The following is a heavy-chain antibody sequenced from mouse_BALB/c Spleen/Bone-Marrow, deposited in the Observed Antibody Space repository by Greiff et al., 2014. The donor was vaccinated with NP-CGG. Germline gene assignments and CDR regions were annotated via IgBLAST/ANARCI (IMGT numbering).Heavy chain of an antibody. Sequence: VQLQQSGAELVKPGASVRLSCTASGFNIKDTYMHWVKQRPEQGLEWIGRIDPANGNTKYDPKFQGKATITADTSSNTAYLQLSSLTSEDTAVYYCAIYYGNYYAMDYWGQGTSVTVSS. D-gene: IGHD2-1*01. CDR3: AIYYGNYYAMDY. CDR2: IDPANGNT. J-gene: IGHJ4*01. CDR1: GFNIKDTY. V-gene: IGHV14-3*02.